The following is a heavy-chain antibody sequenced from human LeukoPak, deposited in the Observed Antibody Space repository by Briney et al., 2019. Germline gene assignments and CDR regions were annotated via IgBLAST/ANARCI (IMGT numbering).Heavy chain of an antibody. CDR2: IKQDGSEK. D-gene: IGHD2-15*01. J-gene: IGHJ4*02. Sequence: GGSLRLSCAASGFTFSSYWMSWVRQAPGKGLEWVANIKQDGSEKYYVDSVKGRFTISRDNAKNSLYLQTNSLRAEDTAVYYCARRIPGLTLHIDYWGQGTLVTVSS. CDR3: ARRIPGLTLHIDY. CDR1: GFTFSSYW. V-gene: IGHV3-7*01.